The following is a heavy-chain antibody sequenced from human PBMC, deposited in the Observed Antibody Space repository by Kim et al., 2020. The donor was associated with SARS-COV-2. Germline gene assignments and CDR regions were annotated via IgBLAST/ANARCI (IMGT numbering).Heavy chain of an antibody. CDR1: GFTFSDHY. V-gene: IGHV3-72*01. D-gene: IGHD3-22*01. Sequence: GGSLRLSCAASGFTFSDHYMDWVRQAPGKGLEWVGRTRNKAKSYTTEYAASVKGRFTISRDDSKNSLYLQMNSLKTEDTAVYYCASDSSGYPQVAFDIWGQGTMVTVSS. CDR3: ASDSSGYPQVAFDI. J-gene: IGHJ3*02. CDR2: TRNKAKSYTT.